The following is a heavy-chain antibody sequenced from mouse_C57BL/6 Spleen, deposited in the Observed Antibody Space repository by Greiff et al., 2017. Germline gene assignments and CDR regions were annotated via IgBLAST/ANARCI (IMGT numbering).Heavy chain of an antibody. J-gene: IGHJ2*01. Sequence: QVQLQQPGAELVRPGSSVKLSCKASGYTFTSYWMHWVQQRPIQGLEWIGNIDPSDSETHYNQKFKDKGTLTVDKSSITAYMQLSSLRSGDSAVYCCARAETGYLDYWGQGTTLTVSS. V-gene: IGHV1-52*01. CDR2: IDPSDSET. CDR3: ARAETGYLDY. CDR1: GYTFTSYW.